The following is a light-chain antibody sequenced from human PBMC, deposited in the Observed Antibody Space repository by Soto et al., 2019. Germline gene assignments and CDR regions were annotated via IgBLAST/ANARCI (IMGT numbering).Light chain of an antibody. CDR1: SSDVGSHNF. Sequence: QSALTQPASVSGSPGQSITISCTGTSSDVGSHNFVSWHQQHPGKAPMFMIYGVNNRPSGVSNRFSGSKSGNTASLTISGLQAEDEAGYYCSSYTSTNTWVFGGGTKLTVL. J-gene: IGLJ3*02. CDR3: SSYTSTNTWV. CDR2: GVN. V-gene: IGLV2-14*01.